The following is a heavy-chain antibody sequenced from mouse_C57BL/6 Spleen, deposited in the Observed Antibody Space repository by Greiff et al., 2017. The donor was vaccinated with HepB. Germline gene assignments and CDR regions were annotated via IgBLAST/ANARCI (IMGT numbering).Heavy chain of an antibody. CDR1: GYTFTSYW. CDR2: IDPSDSYT. V-gene: IGHV1-69*01. CDR3: ARKYGYYVGSYWYFDV. D-gene: IGHD2-10*02. J-gene: IGHJ1*03. Sequence: VQLQQPGAELVMPGASVKLSCKASGYTFTSYWMHWVKQRPGQGLEWIGEIDPSDSYTNYNQKFKGKSTLTVDKSSSTAYMQLSSLTSEDSAVYYCARKYGYYVGSYWYFDVWGTGTTVTVSS.